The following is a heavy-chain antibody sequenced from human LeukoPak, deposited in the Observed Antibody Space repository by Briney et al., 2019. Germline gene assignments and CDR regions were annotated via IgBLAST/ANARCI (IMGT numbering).Heavy chain of an antibody. J-gene: IGHJ4*02. CDR2: ISWNSGSI. CDR3: AKSLTGYHISDY. D-gene: IGHD3-9*01. Sequence: PGGSLRFSCAASGFTFDDYAMHWVRQAPGKGLEWVSGISWNSGSIGYADSVKGRFTISRDNAKNSLYLQMNSLRAEDTAVYYCAKSLTGYHISDYWGQGTLVTVSS. CDR1: GFTFDDYA. V-gene: IGHV3-9*01.